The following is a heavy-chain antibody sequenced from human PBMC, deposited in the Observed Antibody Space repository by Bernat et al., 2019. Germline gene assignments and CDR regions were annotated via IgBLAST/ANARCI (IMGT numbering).Heavy chain of an antibody. D-gene: IGHD1-26*01. CDR1: GGSVSSGSYY. J-gene: IGHJ2*01. V-gene: IGHV4-61*01. CDR3: ARDPRWGYFDL. Sequence: QVQLQESGPGLVKPSETLSLTCTVSGGSVSSGSYYWSWIQQPPGKGLEWIGYIYYSGSTNYNPSLKSRVTISVDTSKNQFSLKLSSVTAADTAVYYCARDPRWGYFDLWGRGTRSLSPQ. CDR2: IYYSGST.